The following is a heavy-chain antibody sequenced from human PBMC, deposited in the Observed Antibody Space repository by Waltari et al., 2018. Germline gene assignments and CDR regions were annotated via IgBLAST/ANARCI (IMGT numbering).Heavy chain of an antibody. J-gene: IGHJ4*02. Sequence: EVQLVESGGGLVKPGGSLRLSCAASGFTFSSYSMNWVRKAPGKGLEWVSSISSSSYIYYADSVKGRFTISRDNAKNSLYLQMNSLRAEDTAVYYCAALYGSGSSGQNLNSPWGQGTLVTVSS. V-gene: IGHV3-21*01. CDR3: AALYGSGSSGQNLNSP. D-gene: IGHD3-10*01. CDR2: ISSSSYI. CDR1: GFTFSSYS.